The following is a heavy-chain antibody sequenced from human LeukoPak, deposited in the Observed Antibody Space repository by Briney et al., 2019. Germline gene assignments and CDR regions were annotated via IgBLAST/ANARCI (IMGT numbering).Heavy chain of an antibody. V-gene: IGHV4-39*07. Sequence: SETLSLTCTVSGGSISGSSYYWGWIRQPPGKGLEWIGEINHSGSTNYNPSLKSRVTISVDTSKNQFSLKLSSVTAADTAVYYCARGPGKAAHDYWGQGTLVTVSS. J-gene: IGHJ4*02. D-gene: IGHD4-23*01. CDR1: GGSISGSSYY. CDR3: ARGPGKAAHDY. CDR2: INHSGST.